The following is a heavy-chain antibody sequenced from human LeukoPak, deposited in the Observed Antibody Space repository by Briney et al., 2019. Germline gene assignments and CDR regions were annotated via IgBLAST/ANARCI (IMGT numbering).Heavy chain of an antibody. D-gene: IGHD3-10*01. Sequence: SETLSLTCAVYGGSFSGYYWSWIRQPPGKGLEWIGEINHSGSTNYNPSLKSRVTISVDTSKNQFSLKLSSVTAADTAVYYCARGSLGAGNMVRGVLDYWGQGTLVTVSS. J-gene: IGHJ4*02. CDR2: INHSGST. V-gene: IGHV4-34*01. CDR3: ARGSLGAGNMVRGVLDY. CDR1: GGSFSGYY.